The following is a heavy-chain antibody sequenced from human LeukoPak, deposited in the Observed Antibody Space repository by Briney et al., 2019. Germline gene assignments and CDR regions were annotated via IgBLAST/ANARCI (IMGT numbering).Heavy chain of an antibody. Sequence: GGSLRLSCAASGFTFSSYAMGWVRQAPGKGLEWVSAITASGGNTYYADSVKGRFIISRDNSKDTLYLQVNSLRAEDTAVYYCAKGNGYSYGRYYFDYSRQGTLVTVSS. CDR2: ITASGGNT. D-gene: IGHD5-18*01. V-gene: IGHV3-23*01. CDR1: GFTFSSYA. CDR3: AKGNGYSYGRYYFDY. J-gene: IGHJ4*02.